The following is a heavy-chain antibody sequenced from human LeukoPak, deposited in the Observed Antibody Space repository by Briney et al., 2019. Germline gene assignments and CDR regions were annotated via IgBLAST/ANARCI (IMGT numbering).Heavy chain of an antibody. D-gene: IGHD2-15*01. CDR1: GFTFSSYA. CDR2: ISYDGSNK. J-gene: IGHJ3*02. V-gene: IGHV3-30-3*01. CDR3: ARGVLNLGDIVVVVAAKDGAFDI. Sequence: GGSLRLSCAASGFTFSSYAMHWVRQAPGKGLEWVAVISYDGSNKYYADSVKGRFTISRDNSKNTLYLQMNSLRAEDTAVYYCARGVLNLGDIVVVVAAKDGAFDIWGQGTMVTVSS.